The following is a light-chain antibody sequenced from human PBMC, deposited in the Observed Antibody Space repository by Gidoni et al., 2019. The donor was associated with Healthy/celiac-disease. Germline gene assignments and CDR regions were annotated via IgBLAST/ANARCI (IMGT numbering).Light chain of an antibody. Sequence: DIPMTQSPSSLSASVGDRVTITCRASQSISSYLNWYQQKPGKAPKLLIYAASNLQSGVPSRFSGSGSGTDFTLTISSLQPEDFATYYCQKSYSTPHTFGQGTKLEIK. J-gene: IGKJ2*01. CDR2: AAS. CDR1: QSISSY. V-gene: IGKV1-39*01. CDR3: QKSYSTPHT.